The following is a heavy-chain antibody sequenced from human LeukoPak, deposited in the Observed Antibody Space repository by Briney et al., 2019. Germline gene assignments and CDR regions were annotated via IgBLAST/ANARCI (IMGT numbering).Heavy chain of an antibody. CDR3: ARARGTDAFDI. Sequence: SVKVSCKASGYTFTGYYMHWVRQAPGQGLEWMGWIIPILGIANYAQKFQGRVTITADKSTSTAYMELSSLRSEDTAVYYCARARGTDAFDIWGQGTMVTVSS. J-gene: IGHJ3*02. CDR2: IIPILGIA. D-gene: IGHD1-14*01. CDR1: GYTFTGYY. V-gene: IGHV1-69*10.